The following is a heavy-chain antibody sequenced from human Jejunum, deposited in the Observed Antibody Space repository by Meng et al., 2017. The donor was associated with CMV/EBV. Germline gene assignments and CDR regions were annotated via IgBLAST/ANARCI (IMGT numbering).Heavy chain of an antibody. J-gene: IGHJ4*01. Sequence: SRRLSCAASGFTFSSLGLSWVRQSPGKGREWVSGISGSTSSTYSADSVRGRFTTSRDNSKNTLYLQMDSMRADETATYYCVRDLNCDWGHGALVTVSS. D-gene: IGHD1-1*01. CDR3: VRDLNCD. V-gene: IGHV3-23*01. CDR2: ISGSTSST. CDR1: GFTFSSLG.